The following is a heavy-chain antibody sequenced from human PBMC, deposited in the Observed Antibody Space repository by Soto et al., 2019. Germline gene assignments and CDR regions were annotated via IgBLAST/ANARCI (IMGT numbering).Heavy chain of an antibody. CDR1: GGSISSYY. J-gene: IGHJ6*02. V-gene: IGHV4-59*01. CDR2: IYYSGST. Sequence: QVQLQESGPGLVKPSETLSLTCTVSGGSISSYYWSWIRQPPGKGLEWIGYIYYSGSTNYNPSLKSRVTISVDTSKNQFSLKLSSVTAADTAVYYCASLSGVRYMDVWGQGTTVTVSS. D-gene: IGHD3-10*01. CDR3: ASLSGVRYMDV.